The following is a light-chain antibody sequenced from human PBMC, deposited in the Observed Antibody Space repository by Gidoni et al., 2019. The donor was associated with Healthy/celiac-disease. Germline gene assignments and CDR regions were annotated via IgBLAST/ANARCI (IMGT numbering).Light chain of an antibody. J-gene: IGKJ1*01. CDR2: LGS. CDR1: QSLLHSNGYNY. Sequence: DIVMTQSPLSLPVTPGEPASISCRSSQSLLHSNGYNYLDWYLQKPGQSPQLLIYLGSNRASGVPDRFSGSGSGTDFTLKSSRVEAEDVGVYYCMQALQTPWMFXQXTKVEIK. V-gene: IGKV2-28*01. CDR3: MQALQTPWM.